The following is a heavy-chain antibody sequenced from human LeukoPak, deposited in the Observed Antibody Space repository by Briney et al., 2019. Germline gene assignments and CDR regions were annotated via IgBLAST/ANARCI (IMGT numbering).Heavy chain of an antibody. CDR2: TYYRSKWYN. CDR3: ARAPYTYSSGWYDYYYYGMDV. V-gene: IGHV6-1*01. Sequence: SQTLSLTFAISGDSVSSNSAAWTWIRQSPSRGLGWLGSTYYRSKWYNDYAVSVKSRITINPDTSKNPFSLQLNSVTPEDTAVYYCARAPYTYSSGWYDYYYYGMDVWGQGTTVTVSS. J-gene: IGHJ6*02. D-gene: IGHD6-19*01. CDR1: GDSVSSNSAA.